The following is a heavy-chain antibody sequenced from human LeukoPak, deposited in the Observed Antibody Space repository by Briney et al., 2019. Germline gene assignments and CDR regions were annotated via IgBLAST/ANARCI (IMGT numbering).Heavy chain of an antibody. CDR3: TTAPGIATAGIGY. CDR1: GFTFSNAW. Sequence: GGSLRLSCAASGFTFSNAWMSWVLQAPGKGLEWVGRIKSKTEGGTTDYAAPVRGRFTISRDDPKNTLYLQLNSLKTEDTAVYYCTTAPGIATAGIGYWGQGTLVTVSS. D-gene: IGHD6-13*01. J-gene: IGHJ4*02. CDR2: IKSKTEGGTT. V-gene: IGHV3-15*01.